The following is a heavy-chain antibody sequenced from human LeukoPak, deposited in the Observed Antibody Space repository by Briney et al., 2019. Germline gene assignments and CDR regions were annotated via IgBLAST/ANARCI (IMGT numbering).Heavy chain of an antibody. D-gene: IGHD5-18*01. J-gene: IGHJ3*02. CDR1: GGSVSSVSYY. Sequence: SETLSLTCTVSGGSVSSVSYYCSWIRQPPGKGLEGIGYIYYSGSANYTPSLRSRVTISVDTSRNQFSLKLYSVTAADTAVYYCARSRSGYSYDHAAFEIWGQGTMVTVSS. CDR2: IYYSGSA. V-gene: IGHV4-61*01. CDR3: ARSRSGYSYDHAAFEI.